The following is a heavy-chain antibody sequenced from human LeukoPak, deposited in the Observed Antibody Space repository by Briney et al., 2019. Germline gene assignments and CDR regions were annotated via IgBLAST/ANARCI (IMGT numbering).Heavy chain of an antibody. CDR2: ISSSSSYI. V-gene: IGHV3-21*01. J-gene: IGHJ4*02. CDR3: ARESTVDYFDY. CDR1: GFTFSSYG. Sequence: GGSLRLSCAASGFTFSSYGMNWVRQAPGKGLEWVSSISSSSSYIYYADSVKGRFTISRDNAKNSLYLQMNSLRAEDTAVYYCARESTVDYFDYWGQGTLVTVSS. D-gene: IGHD4-11*01.